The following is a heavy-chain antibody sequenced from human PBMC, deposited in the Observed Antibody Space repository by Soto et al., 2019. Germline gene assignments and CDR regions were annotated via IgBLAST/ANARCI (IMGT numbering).Heavy chain of an antibody. D-gene: IGHD1-1*01. CDR2: IYYSRST. V-gene: IGHV4-31*03. CDR3: ARDRSGALYFDY. Sequence: QVQLQESGPGLVKPSQTLSLTCTVSGGSISSGGYYWSWIRQHPRKGLEWIGYIYYSRSTYYNPSLQSRVTRSVDTSKNQFSLKLCSVTAADTAVYYCARDRSGALYFDYWGQGSLVNVAS. J-gene: IGHJ4*02. CDR1: GGSISSGGYY.